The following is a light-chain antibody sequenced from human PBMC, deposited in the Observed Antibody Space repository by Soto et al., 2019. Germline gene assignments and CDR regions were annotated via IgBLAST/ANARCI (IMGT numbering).Light chain of an antibody. CDR2: GAS. CDR3: QQYVSSVT. CDR1: QSVDSSF. Sequence: EIVLTQSPGSLSLSPGERATLSCRASQSVDSSFFAWYQQKPGQAPRLLIYGASHRATGIPDRFSGRGSGTDFTLTISRLEPEDFAVYYCQQYVSSVTFGQGTKVEIK. V-gene: IGKV3-20*01. J-gene: IGKJ1*01.